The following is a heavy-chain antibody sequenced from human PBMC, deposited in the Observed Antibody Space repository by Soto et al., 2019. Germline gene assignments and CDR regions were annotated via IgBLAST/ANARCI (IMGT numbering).Heavy chain of an antibody. CDR2: INSDGSST. CDR1: GFTFSSYW. D-gene: IGHD5-18*01. J-gene: IGHJ4*02. CDR3: ARGSGSSYGPNDY. Sequence: EVQLVESGGGLVQPGGSLRLSCAASGFTFSSYWMHWVRQAPGKGLVWVSRINSDGSSTSYADSVKGRFTISRDNAKNTLYLHMNSLRAEDTAVYYCARGSGSSYGPNDYWGQGTLVTVSS. V-gene: IGHV3-74*01.